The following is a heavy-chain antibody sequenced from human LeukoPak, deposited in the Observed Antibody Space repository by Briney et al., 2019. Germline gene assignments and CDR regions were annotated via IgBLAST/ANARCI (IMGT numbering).Heavy chain of an antibody. CDR3: ALGDGYNYALFDY. CDR1: GGSISSSSYY. Sequence: PSETLSLTCTVSGGSISSSSYYWGWIRQPPGKGLEWIGSIYHSGSTYYNPSLKSRVTISVDTSKNQFSLKLSSVTAADTAVYYCALGDGYNYALFDYWGQGTLVTVSS. J-gene: IGHJ4*02. D-gene: IGHD5-24*01. V-gene: IGHV4-39*07. CDR2: IYHSGST.